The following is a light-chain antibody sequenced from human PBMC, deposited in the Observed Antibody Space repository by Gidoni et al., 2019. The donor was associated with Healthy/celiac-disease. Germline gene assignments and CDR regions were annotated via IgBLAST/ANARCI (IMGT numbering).Light chain of an antibody. CDR3: QQYGSSSWT. J-gene: IGKJ1*01. Sequence: IVLTQSPGTLSLSPGERATLSCRASQSVSRSYLAWYQQKPGQPPRLLIYGASSRATGIPDRFSGSGSGTDFTLTISRLEPEDFAVYYCQQYGSSSWTFGQGTKGEIK. CDR1: QSVSRSY. CDR2: GAS. V-gene: IGKV3-20*01.